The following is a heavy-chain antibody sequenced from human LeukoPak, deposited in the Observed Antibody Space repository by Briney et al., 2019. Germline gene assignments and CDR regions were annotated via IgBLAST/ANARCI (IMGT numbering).Heavy chain of an antibody. V-gene: IGHV3-30*03. J-gene: IGHJ4*02. CDR2: ISHDGSNQ. CDR1: GFTFRTYG. CDR3: ARDHDSSGFY. D-gene: IGHD6-19*01. Sequence: GGSLRLSCATSGFTFRTYGMHWVRQAPGKGLEWVAVISHDGSNQYYADSVKGRFTISRDNSKNTLYLQMNSLRAEDTAVYYCARDHDSSGFYWGQGTLVTVSS.